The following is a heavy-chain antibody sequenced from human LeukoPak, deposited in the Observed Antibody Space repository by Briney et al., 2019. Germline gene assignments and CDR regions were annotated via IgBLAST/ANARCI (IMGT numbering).Heavy chain of an antibody. D-gene: IGHD2-2*01. Sequence: ASVKVSCKASGYTFTSYGISWVRQAPGQGLEWMGRINPNSGDTNYAQKFQGRVAMTRDTSISTAFMELTRLRSDDTAVYYRARDYCSSTSCLFDYWGQGTLVTVSS. V-gene: IGHV1-2*06. CDR3: ARDYCSSTSCLFDY. J-gene: IGHJ4*02. CDR1: GYTFTSYG. CDR2: INPNSGDT.